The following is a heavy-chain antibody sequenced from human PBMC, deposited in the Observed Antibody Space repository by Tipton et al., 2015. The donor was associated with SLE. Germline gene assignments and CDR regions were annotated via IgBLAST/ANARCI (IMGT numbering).Heavy chain of an antibody. CDR1: GFTFSSYG. V-gene: IGHV3-30*19. CDR3: ARDPYSSSWYRYYYMDV. D-gene: IGHD6-13*01. CDR2: ISYDGSDK. Sequence: SGFTFSSYGMHWVRQAPGKGLEWVAVISYDGSDKYYADSVKGRFTISRDNSKNTLYLQMNSLRAEDTAVYYCARDPYSSSWYRYYYMDVWGKGTTVTVSS. J-gene: IGHJ6*03.